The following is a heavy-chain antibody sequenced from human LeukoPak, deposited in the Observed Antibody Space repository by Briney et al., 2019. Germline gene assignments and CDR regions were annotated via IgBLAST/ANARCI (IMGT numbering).Heavy chain of an antibody. CDR3: ARGLNRNDYGDYGY. CDR2: IYHTWST. CDR1: GGSISSYY. D-gene: IGHD4-17*01. J-gene: IGHJ4*02. V-gene: IGHV4-59*01. Sequence: SETLSLTCTGSGGSISSYYWSWIRQPPGKGLEGIGDIYHTWSTSYKPSLKGRVTISVDTSKNQFSLKLSSVTAADTAVYYCARGLNRNDYGDYGYWGQGTLVTVSS.